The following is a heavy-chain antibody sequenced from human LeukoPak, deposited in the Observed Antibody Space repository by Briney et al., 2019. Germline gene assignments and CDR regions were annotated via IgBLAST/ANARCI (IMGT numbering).Heavy chain of an antibody. CDR2: ISGSGGST. D-gene: IGHD3-22*01. CDR3: AKDYYDRSGYYNDDAFDI. CDR1: GFTFSIYA. V-gene: IGHV3-23*01. Sequence: GGSLRLSCSPSGFTFSIYAMSWVPDAPGEGLEWVSTISGSGGSTYSADSVKGRFTISRDNSKNTLYLQMNSLRAEDTAVYYCAKDYYDRSGYYNDDAFDIWGQGTMVTVSS. J-gene: IGHJ3*02.